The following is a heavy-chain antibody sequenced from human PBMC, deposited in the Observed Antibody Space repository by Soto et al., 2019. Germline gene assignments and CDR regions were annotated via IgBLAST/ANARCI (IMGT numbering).Heavy chain of an antibody. J-gene: IGHJ4*02. D-gene: IGHD1-7*01. CDR3: ARAGTEPFDC. CDR1: GGSISSGGYS. CDR2: IYHSGST. Sequence: SETLSLTCAVSGGSISSGGYSWSWIRQPPGKGLEWIGYIYHSGSTYYNPSLKSRVTISVDTSKNQFSLKLTSVTAADTAVYYCARAGTEPFDCWGQGTLVTVSS. V-gene: IGHV4-30-2*05.